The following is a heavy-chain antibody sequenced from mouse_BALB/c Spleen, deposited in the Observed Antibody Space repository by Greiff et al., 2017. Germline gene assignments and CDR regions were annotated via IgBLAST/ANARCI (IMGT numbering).Heavy chain of an antibody. D-gene: IGHD2-10*01. Sequence: EVKLMESGGGLVQPGGSLKLSCAASGFDFSRYWMSWVRQAPGKGLEWIGEINPDSSTINYTPSLKDKFIISRDNAKNTLYLQMSKVRSEDTALYYCARPDSYYYAMDYWGQGTSVTVSS. CDR3: ARPDSYYYAMDY. J-gene: IGHJ4*01. CDR1: GFDFSRYW. CDR2: INPDSSTI. V-gene: IGHV4-1*02.